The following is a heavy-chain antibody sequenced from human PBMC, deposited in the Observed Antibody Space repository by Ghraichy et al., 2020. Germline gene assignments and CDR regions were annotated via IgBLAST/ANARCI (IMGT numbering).Heavy chain of an antibody. J-gene: IGHJ6*02. D-gene: IGHD2-2*01. CDR2: INHSGST. CDR1: GGSFSGYY. V-gene: IGHV4-34*01. Sequence: SETLSLTCAVYGGSFSGYYWSWIRQPPGKGLEWIGEINHSGSTNYNPSLKSRVTISVDTSKNQFSLKLSSVTAADTAVYYCARLIVVVPAAPLFRYYYYGMDVWGQGTTVTVSS. CDR3: ARLIVVVPAAPLFRYYYYGMDV.